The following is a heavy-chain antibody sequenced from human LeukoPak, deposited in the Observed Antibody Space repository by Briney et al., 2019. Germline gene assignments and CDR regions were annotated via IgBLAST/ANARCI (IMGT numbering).Heavy chain of an antibody. CDR3: ARDLPRRESNSFYFYAYYMDV. Sequence: ASVMVSCKASGYSFTSYGISWVRRAPGQGLEWVGWISADNGDTTNAQKVQGRVTMNTDTSTSTASMELRSLRFDDTAVYYCARDLPRRESNSFYFYAYYMDVWGKGTTVIVSS. V-gene: IGHV1-18*01. CDR2: ISADNGDT. D-gene: IGHD4-23*01. CDR1: GYSFTSYG. J-gene: IGHJ6*03.